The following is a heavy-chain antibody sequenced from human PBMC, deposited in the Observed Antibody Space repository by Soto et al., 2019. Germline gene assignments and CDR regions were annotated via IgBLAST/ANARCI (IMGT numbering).Heavy chain of an antibody. CDR3: ARLHSGYDLISGPDAFDI. D-gene: IGHD5-12*01. J-gene: IGHJ3*02. Sequence: PSETLSLTCTVSAGSISRSSYYWGWIRQPPGKGLEWIGSIYYSGSTYYNPSLKSRVTISVDTSKNQFSLKLSSVTAADTAVYYRARLHSGYDLISGPDAFDIWGQGTMVTVSS. V-gene: IGHV4-39*01. CDR2: IYYSGST. CDR1: AGSISRSSYY.